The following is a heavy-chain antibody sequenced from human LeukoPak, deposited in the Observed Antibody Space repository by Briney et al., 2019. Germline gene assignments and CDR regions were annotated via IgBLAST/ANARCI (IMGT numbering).Heavy chain of an antibody. V-gene: IGHV4-4*07. CDR1: GGSISSYY. Sequence: SETLSLTCPVSGGSISSYYWSWIRQPAGKGLEWIGRIYTSGSTNYNPSLKSRVTMSVDTSKNQFSLKLSSVTAADTAVYYCARATEYCTNGVCYTSDYYYGMDVWGQGTTVTVSS. CDR2: IYTSGST. CDR3: ARATEYCTNGVCYTSDYYYGMDV. D-gene: IGHD2-8*01. J-gene: IGHJ6*02.